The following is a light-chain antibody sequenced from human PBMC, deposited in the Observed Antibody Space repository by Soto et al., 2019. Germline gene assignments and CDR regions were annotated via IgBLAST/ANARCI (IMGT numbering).Light chain of an antibody. Sequence: QSALTQPRSVSGSPGQSVTISCTGTSSDVGGYNYVSWYQQHPGKAPKFMIYDVSKRPSGVPDRFSGSKSGNTASLTISGLQAEDEADYYCCSNAGTYTSVFGGGTKVTVL. J-gene: IGLJ3*02. CDR2: DVS. CDR3: CSNAGTYTSV. V-gene: IGLV2-11*01. CDR1: SSDVGGYNY.